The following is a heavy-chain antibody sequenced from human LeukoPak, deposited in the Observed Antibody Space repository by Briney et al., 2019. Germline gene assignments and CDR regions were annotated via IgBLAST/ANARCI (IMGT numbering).Heavy chain of an antibody. CDR1: MDSHSSDSAT. J-gene: IGHJ4*02. CDR2: TYYRYKRYT. V-gene: IGHV6-1*01. CDR3: ARGVAVGSFDY. Sequence: SHTHSLTCDISMDSHSSDSATWNWVRQSPSGGLERLGRTYYRYKRYTDYAVSVKSRITNNPDTSKNQFSLQLNSVSPEVTAVYYCARGVAVGSFDYWGQGTLVTVSS. D-gene: IGHD6-19*01.